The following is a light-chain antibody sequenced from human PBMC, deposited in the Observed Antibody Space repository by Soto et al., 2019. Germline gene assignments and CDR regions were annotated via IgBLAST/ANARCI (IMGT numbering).Light chain of an antibody. Sequence: EIVLTQSPATLSLSPGERAALSCRASQSVSSYLAWYQQKPGQAPRLLIYDASKRATGIPARFSGSGYGTDFTLTIRSLEPEEFAVYFCQQRSNWPSTFGGGTKVEI. V-gene: IGKV3-11*01. CDR3: QQRSNWPST. CDR1: QSVSSY. J-gene: IGKJ4*01. CDR2: DAS.